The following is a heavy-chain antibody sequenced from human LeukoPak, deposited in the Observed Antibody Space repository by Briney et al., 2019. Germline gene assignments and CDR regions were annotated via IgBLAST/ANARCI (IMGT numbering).Heavy chain of an antibody. D-gene: IGHD2-15*01. Sequence: PSETLSLTCAVYGGSFSGHYWSWIRQPPGKGLEWIGEINHSGSTNYNPSLKSRVTISVDTSKNQFSLKLSSVTAADTAVYYCARAPSYCSGGSCYSVYFDYWGQGTLVTVSS. CDR2: INHSGST. CDR1: GGSFSGHY. V-gene: IGHV4-34*01. CDR3: ARAPSYCSGGSCYSVYFDY. J-gene: IGHJ4*02.